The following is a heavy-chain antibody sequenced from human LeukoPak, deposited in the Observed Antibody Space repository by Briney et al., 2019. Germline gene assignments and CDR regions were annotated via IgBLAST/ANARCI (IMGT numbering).Heavy chain of an antibody. CDR3: ARGGYSSGLDY. CDR2: INPNSGGT. D-gene: IGHD6-25*01. J-gene: IGHJ4*02. Sequence: ASVKVSCKASGYTFTNSGISWVRQAPGQGLERMGWINPNSGGTNYAQKFQGWVTMTRDTSISTAYMELSRLRSDDTAVYYCARGGYSSGLDYWGQGTLVTVSS. V-gene: IGHV1-2*04. CDR1: GYTFTNSG.